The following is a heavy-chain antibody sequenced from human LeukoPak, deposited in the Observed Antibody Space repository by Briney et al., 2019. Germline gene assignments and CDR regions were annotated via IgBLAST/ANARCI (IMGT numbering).Heavy chain of an antibody. D-gene: IGHD3-10*01. CDR1: GVTFSTYN. CDR3: ARQDGSGSFDY. V-gene: IGHV3-21*01. Sequence: GGSLRLSCAPSGVTFSTYNMNWVRQAPGKGLEWVSSISSSSRYIYYADSVKGRFTISRDSAKNSLYLQMNSLRAEDTAVYYCARQDGSGSFDYWGQGTLVTVSS. CDR2: ISSSSRYI. J-gene: IGHJ4*02.